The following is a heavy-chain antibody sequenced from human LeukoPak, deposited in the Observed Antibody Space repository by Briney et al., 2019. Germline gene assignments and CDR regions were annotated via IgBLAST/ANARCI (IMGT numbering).Heavy chain of an antibody. Sequence: GGSLRLSCAASGFTFSIYDLSWVRQAPGKGLECVSAIDRGVGSTYYADSVKGRFTISRDNSKNTLYLQMNSLRAEDTAVYYCARWYCSSAYCYYDYWGQGTLVTVSS. CDR1: GFTFSIYD. V-gene: IGHV3-23*01. CDR3: ARWYCSSAYCYYDY. D-gene: IGHD2-2*01. J-gene: IGHJ4*02. CDR2: IDRGVGST.